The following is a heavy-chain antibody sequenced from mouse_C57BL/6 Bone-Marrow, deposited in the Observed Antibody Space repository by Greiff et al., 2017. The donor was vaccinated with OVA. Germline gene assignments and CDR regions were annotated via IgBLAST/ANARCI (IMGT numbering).Heavy chain of an antibody. CDR3: AREGKAMDY. V-gene: IGHV1-76*01. Sequence: QVQLQQSGAELVRPGASVKLSCKASGYTFTDYYINWVKQRPGQGLEWIARIYTGSGNTYYNEKFKGKATLTAEKSSSTAYMQLSSLTSEDSAVYFCAREGKAMDYWGQGTSVTVSS. D-gene: IGHD2-1*01. CDR2: IYTGSGNT. CDR1: GYTFTDYY. J-gene: IGHJ4*01.